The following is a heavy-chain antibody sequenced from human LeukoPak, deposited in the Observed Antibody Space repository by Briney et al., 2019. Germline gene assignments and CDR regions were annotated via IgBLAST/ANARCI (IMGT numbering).Heavy chain of an antibody. Sequence: PSETLSLTCTVSGGSISSYYWSWIRQPPGKGLEWIGYTYYSGSTNYNPSLKSRVTISVDTSKNQFSLKLSSVTAADTAVYYCARGYYGSGSYGRFDYWGQGTLVTVSS. J-gene: IGHJ4*02. D-gene: IGHD3-10*01. CDR2: TYYSGST. V-gene: IGHV4-59*01. CDR1: GGSISSYY. CDR3: ARGYYGSGSYGRFDY.